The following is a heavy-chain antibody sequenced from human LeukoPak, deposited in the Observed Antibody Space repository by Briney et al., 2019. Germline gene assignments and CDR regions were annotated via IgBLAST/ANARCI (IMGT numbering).Heavy chain of an antibody. V-gene: IGHV3-23*01. J-gene: IGHJ4*02. D-gene: IGHD6-13*01. CDR1: GFTFSSYA. Sequence: GGSLRLSCAASGFTFSSYAMSWVRQAPGKGLEWVSAINGSGGSTYYADSVKGRFTISRDNSKNTLYLQMNSLRAEDTAVYYCAKYPGIAAAGPNFYWGQGTLVTVSS. CDR2: INGSGGST. CDR3: AKYPGIAAAGPNFY.